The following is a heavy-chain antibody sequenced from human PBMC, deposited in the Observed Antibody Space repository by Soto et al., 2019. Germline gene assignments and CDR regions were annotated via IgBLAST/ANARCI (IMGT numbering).Heavy chain of an antibody. V-gene: IGHV4-30-4*01. CDR1: GGSISSGNYY. Sequence: SETLSLTCTVSGGSISSGNYYWSWIRQPPGKGLEWIGFMSYSGSTSYNASLKSRVTISVDTSKSQFSLNLSFVTAADTAVYYCATMGTPATGLYYFENWGQGTLVTVSS. CDR3: ATMGTPATGLYYFEN. CDR2: MSYSGST. J-gene: IGHJ4*02. D-gene: IGHD1-7*01.